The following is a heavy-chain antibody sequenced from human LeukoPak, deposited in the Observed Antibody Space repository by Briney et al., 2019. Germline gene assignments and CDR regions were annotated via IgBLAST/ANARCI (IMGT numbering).Heavy chain of an antibody. V-gene: IGHV4-59*01. Sequence: SETLSLTCSVSGGSISTYYWSWIRQPPGKGLEWIGYIYYSGSTNYNPSLKSRVTISVDTSKNQFSLKLSSVTAADTAVYYCARGSYYGSGSYLSYWGQGTLVTVSS. CDR2: IYYSGST. CDR3: ARGSYYGSGSYLSY. CDR1: GGSISTYY. J-gene: IGHJ4*02. D-gene: IGHD3-10*01.